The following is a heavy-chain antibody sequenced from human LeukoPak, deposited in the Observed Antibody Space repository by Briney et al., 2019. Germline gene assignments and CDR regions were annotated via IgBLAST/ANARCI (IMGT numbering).Heavy chain of an antibody. CDR2: INHSGST. CDR1: GGSFSGYY. D-gene: IGHD2-15*01. Sequence: SETLSLTCAVYGGSFSGYYWSWIRQPPGKGLEWIGEINHSGSTNYNPSLKSRDTISVDTSKNQFSLKLSSVTAADTAVYYCARGSSGHCSGGSCYSGNWFDPWGQGTLVTVSS. V-gene: IGHV4-34*01. CDR3: ARGSSGHCSGGSCYSGNWFDP. J-gene: IGHJ5*02.